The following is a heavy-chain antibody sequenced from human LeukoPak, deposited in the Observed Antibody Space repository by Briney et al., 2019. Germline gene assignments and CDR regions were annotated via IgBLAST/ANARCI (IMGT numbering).Heavy chain of an antibody. J-gene: IGHJ4*02. Sequence: GGSLRLSCAASGFTFSSYAMHWVRQAPGKGLEWVAVISYDGSNKYYADSVKGRFTISRDDSKNTLYLQMNSLRAEDTAVYYCARNTRQQLAIDYWGQGTLVTVSS. V-gene: IGHV3-30*04. CDR3: ARNTRQQLAIDY. CDR1: GFTFSSYA. CDR2: ISYDGSNK. D-gene: IGHD6-13*01.